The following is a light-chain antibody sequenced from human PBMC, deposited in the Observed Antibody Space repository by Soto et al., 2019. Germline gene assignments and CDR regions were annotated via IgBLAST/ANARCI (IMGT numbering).Light chain of an antibody. CDR1: SCDVGGYNY. CDR3: CSYAGSYPYV. J-gene: IGLJ1*01. V-gene: IGLV2-11*01. CDR2: DVS. Sequence: QSALTQPRSVSGSPGQSVTISCTGTSCDVGGYNYVSWYQQHPGKAPKLMIYDVSKRPSGVPDRFSGSKSGNTASLTISGLQAEDEADYYCCSYAGSYPYVFGTRTKVTV.